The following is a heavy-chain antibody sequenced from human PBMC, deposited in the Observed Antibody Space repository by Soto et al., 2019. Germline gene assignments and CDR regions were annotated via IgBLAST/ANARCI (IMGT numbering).Heavy chain of an antibody. CDR2: INPNSGGT. D-gene: IGHD6-13*01. CDR1: RYTFTGYY. V-gene: IGHV1-2*04. J-gene: IGHJ6*02. Sequence: GASVKVSCKASRYTFTGYYIHWVQQAPGQGLEWMGWINPNSGGTKYAQKFQGLVTMTRDTSISTVYMEMSRLRSDDTAVYYCARAISGASWFYYYALDVWGQGTTVTVSS. CDR3: ARAISGASWFYYYALDV.